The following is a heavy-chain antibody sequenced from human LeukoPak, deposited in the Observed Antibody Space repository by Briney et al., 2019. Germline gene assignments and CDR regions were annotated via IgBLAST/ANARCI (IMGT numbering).Heavy chain of an antibody. J-gene: IGHJ6*02. Sequence: PGGSLRLSCAASGFTFSSYAVSGVRQAPGKGLEWVSAISGSGGSTYYADSVKGRFTISRDNSKNTLYLQMNSLRAEDTAVYYCAKIVVVVAWSMDVWGQGTTVTVSS. D-gene: IGHD2-15*01. CDR2: ISGSGGST. CDR3: AKIVVVVAWSMDV. CDR1: GFTFSSYA. V-gene: IGHV3-23*01.